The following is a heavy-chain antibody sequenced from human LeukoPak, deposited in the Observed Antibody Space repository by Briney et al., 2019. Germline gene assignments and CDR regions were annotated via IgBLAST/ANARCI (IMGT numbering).Heavy chain of an antibody. CDR3: AREISVAAPHYYGMDV. D-gene: IGHD6-19*01. Sequence: ASVKVSCKASGYTFTGYYMHWVRQAPGQGLEWMGWIRVHNGNTEYAQKFQGRVTMTTDTTTNTAYMELRSLRSDDTAKYYCAREISVAAPHYYGMDVWGQGTTVTVSS. J-gene: IGHJ6*02. V-gene: IGHV1-18*04. CDR2: IRVHNGNT. CDR1: GYTFTGYY.